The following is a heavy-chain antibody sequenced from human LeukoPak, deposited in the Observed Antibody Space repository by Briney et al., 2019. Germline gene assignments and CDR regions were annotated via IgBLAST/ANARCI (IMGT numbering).Heavy chain of an antibody. CDR3: ARSLASGYHPPGAFDI. D-gene: IGHD3-22*01. Sequence: SETLSLTCTVSGGSISSYYWSWIRQPPGKGLEWIGYIYYSGSTNYNPPLKSRVTISVDTSKNQFSLKLSSVTAADTAVYYCARSLASGYHPPGAFDIWGQGTMVTVSS. CDR1: GGSISSYY. J-gene: IGHJ3*02. V-gene: IGHV4-59*01. CDR2: IYYSGST.